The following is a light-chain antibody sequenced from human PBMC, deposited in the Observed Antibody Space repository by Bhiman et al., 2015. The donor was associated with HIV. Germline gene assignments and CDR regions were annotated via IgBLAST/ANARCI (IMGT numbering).Light chain of an antibody. CDR1: SSDVGDYNY. J-gene: IGLJ3*02. CDR2: RNN. V-gene: IGLV1-47*01. Sequence: QSALTQPASVSGSPGQSITISCTGTSSDVGDYNYVSWYQQLPGTAPKLLIYRNNQRPSGVPDRFSGSKSGTSASLAISGLRSEDEADYYCAAWDDSLSGQVFGGGTKLTVL. CDR3: AAWDDSLSGQV.